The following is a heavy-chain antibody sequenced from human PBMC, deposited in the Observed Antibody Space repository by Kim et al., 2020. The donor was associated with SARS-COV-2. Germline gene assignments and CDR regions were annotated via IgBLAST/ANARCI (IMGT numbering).Heavy chain of an antibody. Sequence: SETLSLTCTVSGGSISSSSYYWGWIRQPPGKGLEWIGSIYYSGSTYYNPSLKSRVTISVDTSKNQFSLKLSSVTAADTAVYYCARTMIVAPPDAFDIWGQGTMVTVSS. CDR3: ARTMIVAPPDAFDI. CDR1: GGSISSSSYY. CDR2: IYYSGST. D-gene: IGHD3-22*01. J-gene: IGHJ3*02. V-gene: IGHV4-39*01.